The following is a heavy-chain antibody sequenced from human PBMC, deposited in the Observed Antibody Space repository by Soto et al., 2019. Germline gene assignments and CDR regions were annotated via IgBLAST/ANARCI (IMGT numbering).Heavy chain of an antibody. CDR2: IYYSGST. CDR1: GGSISSYY. Sequence: QVQLQESGPGLVKPSETLSLTCTVSGGSISSYYWSWIRQPPGKGLEWIGYIYYSGSTNYNPSLMSRVTISVDTSKNQFSLKLSSVTAADTAVYYCARHSYGMDVWGQGTTVTVSS. J-gene: IGHJ6*02. CDR3: ARHSYGMDV. V-gene: IGHV4-59*01.